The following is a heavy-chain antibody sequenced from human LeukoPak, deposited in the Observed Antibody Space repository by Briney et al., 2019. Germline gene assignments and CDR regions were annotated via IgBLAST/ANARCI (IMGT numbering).Heavy chain of an antibody. V-gene: IGHV3-7*01. CDR3: ARAPSRGITDY. D-gene: IGHD3-10*01. J-gene: IGHJ4*02. CDR2: IKEDGSEK. CDR1: GFTFGIYW. Sequence: GGSLGLSCAASGFTFGIYWMSWVRQAPGKGLEWVANIKEDGSEKYHVDSVKGRFTISRDNAKNSLYLQLNSLRAEDTAVYYCARAPSRGITDYWGQGTLVTVSS.